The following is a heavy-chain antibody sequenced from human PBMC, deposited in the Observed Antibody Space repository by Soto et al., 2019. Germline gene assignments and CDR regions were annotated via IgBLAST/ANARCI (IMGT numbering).Heavy chain of an antibody. CDR2: IIPIFGTA. D-gene: IGHD3-22*01. J-gene: IGHJ3*02. CDR3: ARGGQYYDSSGYYYEDAFDI. Sequence: GASVKVSCKASGGTFSSYAISWVRQAPGQGLEWMGGIIPIFGTANYAQKFQGRVTITADESTSTAYMELSSLRSEDTAVYYCARGGQYYDSSGYYYEDAFDIWGQGTMVTVSS. V-gene: IGHV1-69*13. CDR1: GGTFSSYA.